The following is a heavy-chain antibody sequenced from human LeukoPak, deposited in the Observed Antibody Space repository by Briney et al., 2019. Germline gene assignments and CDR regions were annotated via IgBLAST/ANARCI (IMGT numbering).Heavy chain of an antibody. CDR3: ARDSGSGSNDY. V-gene: IGHV1-3*01. D-gene: IGHD1-26*01. CDR2: ISAGNGNT. J-gene: IGHJ4*02. Sequence: ASVKVSCKASGGTFTSYAIHWVRQAPGQRLEWMGWISAGNGNTKYSQNFQGRVTFISNTSATTAFMELSSLRSEDAAVYYCARDSGSGSNDYWGQGTLVTVSS. CDR1: GGTFTSYA.